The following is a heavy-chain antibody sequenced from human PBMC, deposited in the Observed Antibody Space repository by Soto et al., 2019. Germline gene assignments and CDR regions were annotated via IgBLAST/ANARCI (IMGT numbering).Heavy chain of an antibody. V-gene: IGHV1-18*01. CDR3: ARGGPPSAY. Sequence: QVKLVQSGAEVKKPGASVKVSCKASGYTFSSYHISWVRQAPGEGREWMGWISAYNGNTNLAQKLQGRVTMTTDTPTSPAYRELGSLRSDDTPVYYCARGGPPSAYWGQGTLVTVSS. J-gene: IGHJ4*02. D-gene: IGHD1-26*01. CDR2: ISAYNGNT. CDR1: GYTFSSYH.